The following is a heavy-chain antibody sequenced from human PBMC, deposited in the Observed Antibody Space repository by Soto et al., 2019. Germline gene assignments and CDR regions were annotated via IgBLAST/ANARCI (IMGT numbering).Heavy chain of an antibody. CDR3: ARGKPRYCSSTSCYTAPGLVY. J-gene: IGHJ4*02. Sequence: PSETLFLTCAVYGGSFSNYYWSWIRQPPGKGLEWIGEINHSGSTNYNPSLQSRVTISVDTSKNQFSLKLSSVTAADTAVYYCARGKPRYCSSTSCYTAPGLVYWGQGILVTVSS. CDR2: INHSGST. V-gene: IGHV4-34*01. D-gene: IGHD2-2*02. CDR1: GGSFSNYY.